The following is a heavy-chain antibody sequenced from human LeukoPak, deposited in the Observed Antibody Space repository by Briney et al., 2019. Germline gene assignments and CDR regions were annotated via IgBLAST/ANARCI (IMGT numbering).Heavy chain of an antibody. D-gene: IGHD3-22*01. J-gene: IGHJ4*02. Sequence: PGGSLRLSCAASGFIFSSFGMHWVGQAPGKGLEWVAVMWHDGSYKYYVDSVKGRFTISRDNAKNTLYLQMNNLRVEDTAVYYCARVGDYENSGSQPFDYWGQGTLVTVSS. V-gene: IGHV3-33*01. CDR1: GFIFSSFG. CDR2: MWHDGSYK. CDR3: ARVGDYENSGSQPFDY.